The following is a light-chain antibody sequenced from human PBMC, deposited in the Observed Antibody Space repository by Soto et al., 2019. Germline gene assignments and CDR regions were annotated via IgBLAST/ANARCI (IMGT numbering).Light chain of an antibody. V-gene: IGKV3-20*01. Sequence: EIVLTQSPGTLSLSPGERATLSCRASQSVSSNYLAWYQQKPGQAPRLLIHGASSRATGIPDRFSGSGSGTDFTLTISRLEHEDFAMYYCQQYGRSPPTFGQGTKADIK. CDR1: QSVSSNY. CDR3: QQYGRSPPT. J-gene: IGKJ1*01. CDR2: GAS.